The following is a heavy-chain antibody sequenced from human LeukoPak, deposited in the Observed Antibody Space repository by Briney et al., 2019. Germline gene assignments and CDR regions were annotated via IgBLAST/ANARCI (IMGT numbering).Heavy chain of an antibody. Sequence: GSLRLSCAASGFTFSTYAMSWVRQAPGKGLEWVSAISGSGGSTYYADSVKGRFTISRDNSKNTLYLQMNSLRAEDTAVYYCAKYPVAGTLVSGYWGQGTLVTVSS. D-gene: IGHD6-19*01. CDR3: AKYPVAGTLVSGY. J-gene: IGHJ4*02. CDR2: ISGSGGST. V-gene: IGHV3-23*01. CDR1: GFTFSTYA.